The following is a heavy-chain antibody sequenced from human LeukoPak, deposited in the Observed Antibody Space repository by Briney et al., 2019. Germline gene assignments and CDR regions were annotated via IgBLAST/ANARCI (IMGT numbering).Heavy chain of an antibody. V-gene: IGHV4-39*07. J-gene: IGHJ3*02. CDR3: ARDGRGSYARGVPDAFDI. CDR2: IYYSGST. CDR1: GGSISTSYYY. D-gene: IGHD1-26*01. Sequence: PSETLSLTCTVSGGSISTSYYYWGWIRQPPGKALEWMASIYYSGSTYYNPSLKSRVTRSVDTSKNQFSLKLSSVTAADTAVYYCARDGRGSYARGVPDAFDIWGQGTMVTVSS.